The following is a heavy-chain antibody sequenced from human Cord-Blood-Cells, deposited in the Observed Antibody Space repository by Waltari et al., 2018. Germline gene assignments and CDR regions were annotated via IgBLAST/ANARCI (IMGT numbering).Heavy chain of an antibody. V-gene: IGHV4-59*01. CDR2: IYYSGST. CDR1: GGSISSYY. Sequence: QVQLQESGPGLVKPSETLSLTCTVSGGSISSYYWSWIRQPPGKGLEWIGYIYYSGSTNYNPSRKSRVTISVDTSKNQFSLKLSSVTAADTAVYYCASRAQLGQGGAFDIWGQGTMVTVSS. J-gene: IGHJ3*02. D-gene: IGHD3-10*01. CDR3: ASRAQLGQGGAFDI.